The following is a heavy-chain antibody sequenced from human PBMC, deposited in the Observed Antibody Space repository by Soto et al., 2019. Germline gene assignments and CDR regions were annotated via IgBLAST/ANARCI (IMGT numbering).Heavy chain of an antibody. CDR1: GASINNNDYY. D-gene: IGHD3-22*01. CDR2: VYYRGTT. Sequence: SETLSLTCTVSGASINNNDYYWSWIRQTPGKGLEWIGYVYYRGTTDYIPSLKSRLSVSIDKSQNQFTLKLNSVTAADTATYYCARMSYFYDKWYFDLWGRGTLVTVSS. J-gene: IGHJ2*01. V-gene: IGHV4-30-4*01. CDR3: ARMSYFYDKWYFDL.